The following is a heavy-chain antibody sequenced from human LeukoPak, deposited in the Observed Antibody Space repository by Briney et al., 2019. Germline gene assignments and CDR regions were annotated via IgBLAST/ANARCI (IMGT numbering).Heavy chain of an antibody. CDR3: ARARWRFTMIGPHDAFDI. CDR2: IKQDGSEK. J-gene: IGHJ3*02. Sequence: GSLRLSCTASGFTFSTYGIHWVRQAPGKGLEWVANIKQDGSEKYYVDSVKGRFTISRDNAKNSLYLQVNSLRAEDTAMYYCARARWRFTMIGPHDAFDIWGQGTMVTVSS. V-gene: IGHV3-7*03. D-gene: IGHD3-22*01. CDR1: GFTFSTYG.